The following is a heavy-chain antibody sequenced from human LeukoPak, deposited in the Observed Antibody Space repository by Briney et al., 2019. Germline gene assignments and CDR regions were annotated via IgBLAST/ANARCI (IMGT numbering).Heavy chain of an antibody. CDR1: GFSFTNYW. Sequence: HAGGSLRLSCAASGFSFTNYWMHWVRQAPGKGLLWVSRINSDGSATIYADSVRGRFTISRDNAKNTLYLQMSGLRVEDTAVYHCASDSPYYGMDVWGQGTTVTVSS. J-gene: IGHJ6*02. CDR3: ASDSPYYGMDV. CDR2: INSDGSAT. V-gene: IGHV3-74*01.